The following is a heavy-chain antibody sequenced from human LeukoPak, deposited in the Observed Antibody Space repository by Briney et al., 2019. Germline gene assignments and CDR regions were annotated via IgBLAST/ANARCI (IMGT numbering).Heavy chain of an antibody. Sequence: SETLSLTCTVSGGSISSYYWSWIRQPPGKGLEWIGYIYYSGSTNYNPSLKSRVTISVDTSKNQFSLKLSSVTAADTAVYYCARVPDYGGNRPFYYYYYYMDVWGKGTTVTVSS. CDR1: GGSISSYY. CDR3: ARVPDYGGNRPFYYYYYYMDV. J-gene: IGHJ6*03. CDR2: IYYSGST. D-gene: IGHD4-23*01. V-gene: IGHV4-59*01.